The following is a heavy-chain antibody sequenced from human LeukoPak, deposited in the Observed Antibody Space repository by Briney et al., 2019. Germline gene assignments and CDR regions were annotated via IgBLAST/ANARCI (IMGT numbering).Heavy chain of an antibody. J-gene: IGHJ4*02. CDR3: AKDFNFVGFDY. Sequence: WGSLILFCAGSWFTFSSHAIRWVRQAPGKGLEWVSAISGSGGSTYYAASVKGRFTISRDNSKKTLYLQMNSLRAEDTAVYYCAKDFNFVGFDYWGQGTLVTVSS. V-gene: IGHV3-23*01. CDR2: ISGSGGST. CDR1: WFTFSSHA. D-gene: IGHD1-20*01.